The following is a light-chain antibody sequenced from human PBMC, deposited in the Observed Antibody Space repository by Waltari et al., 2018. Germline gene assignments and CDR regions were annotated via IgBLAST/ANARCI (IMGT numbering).Light chain of an antibody. CDR3: QQRSNWPLT. CDR1: QSVSRY. CDR2: DAS. V-gene: IGKV3-11*01. J-gene: IGKJ4*01. Sequence: EIVLTQSPATLSLSPGERATLSCRASQSVSRYLAWYQQKPGQAPRLPIYDASDMATGIPARFSVSGSGTDFTLTITSLEPEDFAVYYCQQRSNWPLTFGGGTKVEIK.